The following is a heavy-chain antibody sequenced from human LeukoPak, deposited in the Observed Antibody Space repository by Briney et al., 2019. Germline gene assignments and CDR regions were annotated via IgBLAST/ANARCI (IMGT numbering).Heavy chain of an antibody. CDR1: GGSISSYY. D-gene: IGHD2-15*01. CDR2: IYYSGNT. J-gene: IGHJ4*02. Sequence: SETLSLTCTVSGGSISSYYWSWIRQPPGKGLEWIGNIYYSGNTNYNPSLKSRVTISVDTSKNQFSLKLNPVTTADTAVYYCARAGGGWQLHDYWGQGTLVTVSS. V-gene: IGHV4-59*01. CDR3: ARAGGGWQLHDY.